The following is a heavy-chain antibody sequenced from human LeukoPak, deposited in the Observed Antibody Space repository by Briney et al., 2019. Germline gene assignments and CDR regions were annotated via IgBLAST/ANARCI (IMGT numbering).Heavy chain of an antibody. J-gene: IGHJ4*02. V-gene: IGHV4-34*01. CDR2: INHSGST. D-gene: IGHD6-19*01. CDR3: ARGEDIAVAGTHYFDY. CDR1: GGSFSGYY. Sequence: SETLSPTCAVYGGSFSGYYWSWIRQPPGKGLEWIGEINHSGSTNYNPSLKSRVTISVDTSKNQFSLKLSSVTAADTAVYYCARGEDIAVAGTHYFDYWGQGTLVTVSS.